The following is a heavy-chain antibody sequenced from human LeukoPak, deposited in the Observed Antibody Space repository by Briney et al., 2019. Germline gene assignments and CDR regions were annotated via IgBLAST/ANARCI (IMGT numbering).Heavy chain of an antibody. J-gene: IGHJ3*02. D-gene: IGHD2-8*01. CDR3: ARVQGHPPNGLDI. CDR1: GFTFSSYW. V-gene: IGHV3-74*01. CDR2: INSDGSST. Sequence: GGPLSLSCEASGFTFSSYWMNWVRQAPGKGLVWVSRINSDGSSTSYADSVKGRFTISRDNAKNALYLQMNSLRAEDTAVYYCARVQGHPPNGLDIWGQGTMVTVSS.